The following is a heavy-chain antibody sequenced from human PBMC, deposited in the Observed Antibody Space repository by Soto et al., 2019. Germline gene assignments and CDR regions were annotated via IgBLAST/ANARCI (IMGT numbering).Heavy chain of an antibody. CDR3: ASTYSTSWYGFDP. V-gene: IGHV2-26*04. CDR1: GFSLSNAGLG. J-gene: IGHJ5*02. Sequence: QVTVKESGPVLVKPTETLTLTCTVSGFSLSNAGLGVSWIRQPPGKALEWLAHIFSNDEKSYSTSLKSRLTISQDTSKSEVVLIMTIMDPVDTATNFCASTYSTSWYGFDPWGQGTLVTVSS. D-gene: IGHD6-13*01. CDR2: IFSNDEK.